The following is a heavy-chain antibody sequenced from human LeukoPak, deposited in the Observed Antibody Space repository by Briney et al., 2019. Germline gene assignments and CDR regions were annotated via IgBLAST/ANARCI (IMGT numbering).Heavy chain of an antibody. D-gene: IGHD5-12*01. CDR3: ARGRGYSGYDVSLPFDY. J-gene: IGHJ4*02. Sequence: GGSLRLSCAGSGFTVSSKYMSWVRQAQGKGLEWVSVIYSGGSTDYADSVKGRFTMSRDNSKNMLYLQMNSLRVDDTAVCFCARGRGYSGYDVSLPFDYWGQGTLVTVSS. CDR2: IYSGGST. CDR1: GFTVSSKY. V-gene: IGHV3-66*01.